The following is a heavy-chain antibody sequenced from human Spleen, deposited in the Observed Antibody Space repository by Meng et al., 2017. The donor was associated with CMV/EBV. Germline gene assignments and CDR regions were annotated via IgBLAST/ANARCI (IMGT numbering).Heavy chain of an antibody. V-gene: IGHV4-31*03. Sequence: SETLSLTCTVSGGSISTGGYYWSWIRQHPGKGLEWIGSIHYGGSTFYHPSLKSRLTISVDTSKNQFSLKLTSVTAADTAVHYCGRNIKLFYVNYWGQGKLVTVSS. D-gene: IGHD2/OR15-2a*01. CDR3: GRNIKLFYVNY. CDR2: IHYGGST. CDR1: GGSISTGGYY. J-gene: IGHJ4*02.